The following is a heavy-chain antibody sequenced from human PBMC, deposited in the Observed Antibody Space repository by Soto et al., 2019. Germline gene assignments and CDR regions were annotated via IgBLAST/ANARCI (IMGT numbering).Heavy chain of an antibody. CDR2: IYYSGST. J-gene: IGHJ5*02. Sequence: SETLSLTCTVSGGSISSYYWSWIRQPPGKGLEWIGYIYYSGSTNYNPSLKSRVTISVDTSKNQFSLKLSSVTAADTAVYYCARDIAGECVDPWAREPWSPSPQ. CDR1: GGSISSYY. D-gene: IGHD3-10*01. CDR3: ARDIAGECVDP. V-gene: IGHV4-59*01.